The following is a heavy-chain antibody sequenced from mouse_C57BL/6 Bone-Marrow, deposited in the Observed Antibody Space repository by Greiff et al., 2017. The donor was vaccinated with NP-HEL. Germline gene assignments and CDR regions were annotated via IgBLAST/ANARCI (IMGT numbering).Heavy chain of an antibody. CDR2: ISGGGGNT. V-gene: IGHV5-9*01. CDR1: GFTFSSYT. J-gene: IGHJ4*01. D-gene: IGHD1-1*01. Sequence: EVKLEESGGGLVKPGGSLKLSCAASGFTFSSYTMSWVRQTPEKRLEWVATISGGGGNTYYPDRVKGRFTISRDNTKNTLYLQMSSLRSEDTALYYCARRDYYGSSFAMDYWGQGTSVTVSS. CDR3: ARRDYYGSSFAMDY.